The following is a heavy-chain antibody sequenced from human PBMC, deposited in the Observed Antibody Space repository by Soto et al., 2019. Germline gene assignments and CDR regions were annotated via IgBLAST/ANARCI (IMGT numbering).Heavy chain of an antibody. D-gene: IGHD2-2*01. V-gene: IGHV1-8*01. Sequence: QVQLVQSGAEVKKPGASVKVSCKASGYTFTSYDINWVRQATGQGLEWMGWMNPNSGNTGYAQKFQGRVTMTRDTSIHTPHIALRRLSSEDTAVYYCATEFAGPSYQPIDFWGQGTLVPLSS. CDR2: MNPNSGNT. J-gene: IGHJ4*02. CDR1: GYTFTSYD. CDR3: ATEFAGPSYQPIDF.